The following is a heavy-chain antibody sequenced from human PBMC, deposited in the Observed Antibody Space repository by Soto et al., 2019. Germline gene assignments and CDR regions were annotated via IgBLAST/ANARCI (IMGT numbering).Heavy chain of an antibody. Sequence: GGSLRLSCAASGFTFNNYGMHWVRQAPGKGLEWVAVIWYDGSHESYADSVKGRFTISRDNSKNTLYLQMNSLRAEDTAVYYCARDRYSYDSRAYQGVDWYFDLWGRGTMVTVSS. V-gene: IGHV3-33*01. J-gene: IGHJ2*01. D-gene: IGHD3-22*01. CDR3: ARDRYSYDSRAYQGVDWYFDL. CDR1: GFTFNNYG. CDR2: IWYDGSHE.